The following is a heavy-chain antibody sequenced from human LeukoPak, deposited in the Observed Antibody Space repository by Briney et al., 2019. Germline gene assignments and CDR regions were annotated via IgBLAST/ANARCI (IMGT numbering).Heavy chain of an antibody. CDR3: ARVSGDAFDI. Sequence: SETLSLTCAVYGGSFSGYYWSWIRQPPGKGLEWIGYMYYSGSTNYNPSLKSRVTISEDTSKNQFSLKLTSVTAADTAVYYCARVSGDAFDIWGQGTMVTVSS. CDR1: GGSFSGYY. CDR2: MYYSGST. D-gene: IGHD6-25*01. J-gene: IGHJ3*02. V-gene: IGHV4-59*01.